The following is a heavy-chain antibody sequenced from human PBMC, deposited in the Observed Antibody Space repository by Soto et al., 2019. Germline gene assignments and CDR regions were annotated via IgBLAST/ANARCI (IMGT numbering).Heavy chain of an antibody. V-gene: IGHV3-48*01. CDR2: IISSIITI. Sequence: LRLSCAAAGFTFRSYIMNWVRQAPGKGLELVSYIISSIITIYGADSXXGRFIISXXNAKDALYLRXDSLRXGDTAVYYCARIVSYFDYWCQGTLVTVSS. J-gene: IGHJ4*02. D-gene: IGHD1-26*01. CDR3: ARIVSYFDY. CDR1: GFTFRSYI.